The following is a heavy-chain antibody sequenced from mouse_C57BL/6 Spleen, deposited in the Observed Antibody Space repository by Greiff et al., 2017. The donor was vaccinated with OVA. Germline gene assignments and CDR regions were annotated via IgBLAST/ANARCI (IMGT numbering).Heavy chain of an antibody. CDR1: GYTFPDYY. CDR3: ARSREDARDY. Sequence: QVQLQQSGPELVKPGASVKISCKASGYTFPDYYLNWVTQRPGQGLEWIGWIFPGRGRTYYNEKFKGKATLTVDKASSTAYMLLSSLTSEDSAVEFCARSREDARDYWGQGTSVTVAS. J-gene: IGHJ4*01. V-gene: IGHV1-75*01. CDR2: IFPGRGRT.